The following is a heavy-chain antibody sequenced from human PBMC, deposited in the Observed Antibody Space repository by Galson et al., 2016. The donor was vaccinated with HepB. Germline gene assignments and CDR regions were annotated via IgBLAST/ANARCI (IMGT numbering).Heavy chain of an antibody. V-gene: IGHV3-21*01. CDR3: AKDVGGYSSACLM. D-gene: IGHD6-19*01. CDR2: ITGTDYYT. J-gene: IGHJ4*02. Sequence: VASITGTDYYTYYADSIKDRFTISRDNPRNLLHLQMNSLRAEDTAVYYCAKDVGGYSSACLMWGQGTLVTVSS.